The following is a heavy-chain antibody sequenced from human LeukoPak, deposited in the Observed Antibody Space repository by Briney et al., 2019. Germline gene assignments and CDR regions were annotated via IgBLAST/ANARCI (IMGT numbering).Heavy chain of an antibody. J-gene: IGHJ3*01. CDR1: GGSFSSYA. CDR2: IIPIFGTA. CDR3: AGEFLRGTAGIIAFDL. Sequence: SVKVSCKASGGSFSSYAISWVRQAPGQGLEWMGGIIPIFGTANYAQKFQGRVTITADESTSTAYMELSSLRSEDTAVYYCAGEFLRGTAGIIAFDLWGQGTMVTVSS. V-gene: IGHV1-69*13. D-gene: IGHD1-7*01.